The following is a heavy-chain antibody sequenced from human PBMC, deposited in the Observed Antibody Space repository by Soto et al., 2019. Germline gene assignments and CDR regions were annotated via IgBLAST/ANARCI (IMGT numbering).Heavy chain of an antibody. D-gene: IGHD2-15*01. Sequence: ASVKVSCKASGYTFTGYYMHWVRQAPGQGLEWMGWINPNSGGTNYAQKFQGWVTMTRDTSISTAYMELSRLRSDDTAVYYCARDGAYCSGGSCYILYYYYGMDVWGQGTTVTVSS. CDR2: INPNSGGT. CDR1: GYTFTGYY. CDR3: ARDGAYCSGGSCYILYYYYGMDV. J-gene: IGHJ6*02. V-gene: IGHV1-2*04.